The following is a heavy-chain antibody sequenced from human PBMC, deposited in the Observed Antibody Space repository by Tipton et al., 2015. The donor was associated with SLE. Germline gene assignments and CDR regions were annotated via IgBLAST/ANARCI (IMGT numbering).Heavy chain of an antibody. J-gene: IGHJ5*02. V-gene: IGHV4-34*01. CDR2: INHSGST. CDR1: GGSFSGYY. CDR3: ARGRDIVVVVAAARFDP. Sequence: TLSLTCAVYGGSFSGYYWSWIRQPPGKGLEWIGEINHSGSTNYNPSLKSRVTISVDTSKNQFSLKLSSVTAADTAVYYCARGRDIVVVVAAARFDPWGQGTLVTVSS. D-gene: IGHD2-15*01.